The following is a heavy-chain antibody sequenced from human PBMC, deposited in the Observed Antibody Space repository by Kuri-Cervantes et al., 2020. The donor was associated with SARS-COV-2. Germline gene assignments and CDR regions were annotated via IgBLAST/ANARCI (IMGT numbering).Heavy chain of an antibody. Sequence: ESLKISCTVSGGSISSYYRSWIRQPPGKGLEWIGYIYYSGSTNYNPSLKSRVTISVDTSKNQFSLKLSSVTAADTAVYYCARRLEYANAFDIWGQGTMVTVSS. CDR2: IYYSGST. J-gene: IGHJ3*02. D-gene: IGHD2-2*01. CDR3: ARRLEYANAFDI. V-gene: IGHV4-59*08. CDR1: GGSISSYY.